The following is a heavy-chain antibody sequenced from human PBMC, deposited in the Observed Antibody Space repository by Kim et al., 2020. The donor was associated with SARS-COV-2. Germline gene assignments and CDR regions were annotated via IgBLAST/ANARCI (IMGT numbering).Heavy chain of an antibody. CDR2: TYYRSKWYN. D-gene: IGHD3-22*01. CDR1: GDSVSSNSAA. CDR3: ARVSDYYDSSGYNYYFDY. V-gene: IGHV6-1*01. Sequence: SQTLSLTCAISGDSVSSNSAAWNWIRQSPSRGLEWLGRTYYRSKWYNDYAVSVKSRITINPDTSKNQFSLQLNSVTPEDTAVYYCARVSDYYDSSGYNYYFDYWGQGTLVTVSS. J-gene: IGHJ4*02.